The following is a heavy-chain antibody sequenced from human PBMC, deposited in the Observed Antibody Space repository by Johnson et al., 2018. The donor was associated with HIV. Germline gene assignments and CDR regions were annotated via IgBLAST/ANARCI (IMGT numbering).Heavy chain of an antibody. Sequence: VQLVESGGGLVQPGGSLRLSCADSGLTFSSYSMNWVRQAPGKGLEWVSYISSSGSIIYYADPVKGRFTISRDNAKKSVYLQMNSLRAEDTAVYYCAKVVTASTSWLDDALDIWGQGTMVTVSS. J-gene: IGHJ3*02. CDR1: GLTFSSYS. V-gene: IGHV3-48*04. CDR3: AKVVTASTSWLDDALDI. D-gene: IGHD6-13*01. CDR2: ISSSGSII.